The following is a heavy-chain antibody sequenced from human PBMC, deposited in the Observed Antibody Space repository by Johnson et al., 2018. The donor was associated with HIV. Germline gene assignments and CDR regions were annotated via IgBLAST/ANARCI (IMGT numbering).Heavy chain of an antibody. J-gene: IGHJ3*01. CDR2: IFSVGDV. CDR1: GITVGTNY. D-gene: IGHD3-9*01. V-gene: IGHV3-66*02. CDR3: ARDGRDLVTRGSFDV. Sequence: VQLVESGGGLVQPGGSLRLSCAASGITVGTNYMSWVRQAPGQGLEWVPVIFSVGDVYYADSVTGRFTISRDNSKNMGYLQMNSRRPEDTAVYYCARDGRDLVTRGSFDVWGQGTVVTVSS.